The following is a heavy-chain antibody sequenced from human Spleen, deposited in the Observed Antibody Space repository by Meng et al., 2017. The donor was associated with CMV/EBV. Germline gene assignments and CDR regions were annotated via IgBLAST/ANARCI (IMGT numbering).Heavy chain of an antibody. V-gene: IGHV1-69*02. J-gene: IGHJ3*01. CDR1: GGIFNTYP. Sequence: SGGIFNTYPLSWVRNAPGQGLEWMGRISPILGVAVYAQKYQGRVTITADRSTSTTYMEISGLTSEDTAMFYCAATRGAARPEGFDFWGQGTMVTVSS. D-gene: IGHD6-6*01. CDR2: ISPILGVA. CDR3: AATRGAARPEGFDF.